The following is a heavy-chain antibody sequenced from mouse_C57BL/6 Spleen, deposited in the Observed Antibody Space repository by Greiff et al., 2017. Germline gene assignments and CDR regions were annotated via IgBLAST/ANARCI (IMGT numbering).Heavy chain of an antibody. Sequence: VQLQQPGAELVMPGASVKLSCKASGYTFTSYWMHWVKQRPGQGLEWIGEIDPSDSYTNYNQKFKGKSTLTVDKSSSTAYMQLSSLTSEDSAVYYWARGGSKMFAYWGQGTTLTVSS. CDR3: ARGGSKMFAY. CDR2: IDPSDSYT. V-gene: IGHV1-69*01. J-gene: IGHJ2*01. CDR1: GYTFTSYW. D-gene: IGHD2-5*01.